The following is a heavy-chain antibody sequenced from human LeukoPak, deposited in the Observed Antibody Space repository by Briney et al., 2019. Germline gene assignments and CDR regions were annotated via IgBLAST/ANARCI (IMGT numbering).Heavy chain of an antibody. Sequence: ASVKVSCKVSGYTLTELSMHWVRQAPGKGLEWMGGFDPEDGETIYAQKFQGRVTMTEDTSTDTAYMELSSLRSEDTAVYYCATRRGIAAPYVSWGQGTLVTVSS. D-gene: IGHD6-13*01. CDR2: FDPEDGET. J-gene: IGHJ4*02. CDR1: GYTLTELS. CDR3: ATRRGIAAPYVS. V-gene: IGHV1-24*01.